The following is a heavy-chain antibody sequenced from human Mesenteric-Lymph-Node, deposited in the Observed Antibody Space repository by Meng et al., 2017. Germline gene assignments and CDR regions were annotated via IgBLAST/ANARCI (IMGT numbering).Heavy chain of an antibody. D-gene: IGHD2-2*01. CDR2: ISSSSSYI. CDR1: GFTFSSYS. CDR3: ARDISAYCSGPTCYAHYFEY. V-gene: IGHV3-21*04. Sequence: LSLTCAASGFTFSSYSMNWVRQAPGKGLEWVSSISSSSSYIYYADSVKGRFTIARDNAKNSLYLQMNSLRAEDTALYYCARDISAYCSGPTCYAHYFEYWGQGTLVTVSS. J-gene: IGHJ4*02.